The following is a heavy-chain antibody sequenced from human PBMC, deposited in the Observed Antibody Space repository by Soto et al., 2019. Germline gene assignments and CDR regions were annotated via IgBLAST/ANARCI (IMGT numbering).Heavy chain of an antibody. D-gene: IGHD2-8*02. V-gene: IGHV4-34*01. CDR3: ARDKITGLFDY. J-gene: IGHJ4*02. Sequence: PSETLSLTCAVYGGSFSGYYWTWIRQPPGTGLEWIGEINHSGSTNYNPSLKSRVTISVDTSKNQFSLKLTTVTAADTAVYYCARDKITGLFDYWGQGTLVTVSS. CDR2: INHSGST. CDR1: GGSFSGYY.